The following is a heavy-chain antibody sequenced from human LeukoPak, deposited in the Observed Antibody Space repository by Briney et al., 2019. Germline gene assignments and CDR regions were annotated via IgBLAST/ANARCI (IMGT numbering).Heavy chain of an antibody. J-gene: IGHJ4*02. V-gene: IGHV4-30-4*08. D-gene: IGHD6-6*01. CDR1: GGSISSGDYY. CDR2: IYYSGST. CDR3: ARGYSSSEFIDY. Sequence: SQTLSLTCTVSGGSISSGDYYWSWIRQPPGKGLEWLGYIYYSGSTYYNPSLKSRVTISVDTSKNQFSLKLSSVTAADTAVYYCARGYSSSEFIDYWGQGTLVTVSS.